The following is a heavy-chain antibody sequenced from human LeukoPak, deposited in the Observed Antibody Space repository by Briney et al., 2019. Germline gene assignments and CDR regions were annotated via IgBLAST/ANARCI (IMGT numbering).Heavy chain of an antibody. CDR3: ATNLWMKYFDY. V-gene: IGHV4-39*07. J-gene: IGHJ4*02. CDR1: GGSISSSSYY. Sequence: SETLSLTCTVSGGSISSSSYYWGWIRQPPGKGLEWIGSIYYSGSTYYNPSLKSRVTISVDTSKNQFSLKLSSVTAADTAVYYCATNLWMKYFDYWGQGTLVTVSS. CDR2: IYYSGST. D-gene: IGHD5-12*01.